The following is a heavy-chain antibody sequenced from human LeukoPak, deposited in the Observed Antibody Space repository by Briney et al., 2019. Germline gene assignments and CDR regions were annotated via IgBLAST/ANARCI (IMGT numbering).Heavy chain of an antibody. CDR1: GFTFSSYS. Sequence: RASVKVSCKASGFTFSSYSMNWVRQAPGKGLEWVSSISSSSSYIYYADSVKGRFTISRDNAKNSLYLQMNSLRAEDTAVYYCARDGRQDYWGQGTLVTVSS. J-gene: IGHJ4*02. V-gene: IGHV3-21*01. CDR2: ISSSSSYI. D-gene: IGHD2-15*01. CDR3: ARDGRQDY.